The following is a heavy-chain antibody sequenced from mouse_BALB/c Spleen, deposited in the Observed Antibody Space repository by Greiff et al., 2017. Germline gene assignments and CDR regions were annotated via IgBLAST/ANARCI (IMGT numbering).Heavy chain of an antibody. D-gene: IGHD2-14*01. CDR2: IDPSDSYT. J-gene: IGHJ4*01. Sequence: QVQLQQSGAELVKPGASVKMSCKASGYTFTSYWMHWVKQRPGQGLEWIGVIDPSDSYTSYNQKFKGKATLTVDTSSSTAYMQLSSLTSEYSAVYYCTRYDVYYYAMDYWGQGTSVTVSS. CDR3: TRYDVYYYAMDY. V-gene: IGHV1S127*01. CDR1: GYTFTSYW.